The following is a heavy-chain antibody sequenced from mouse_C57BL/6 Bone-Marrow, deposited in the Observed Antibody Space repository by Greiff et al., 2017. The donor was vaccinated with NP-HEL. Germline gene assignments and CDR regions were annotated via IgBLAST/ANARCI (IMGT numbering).Heavy chain of an antibody. J-gene: IGHJ4*01. Sequence: EVKLVESEGGLVQPGSSMKLSCTASGFTFSDYYMAWVRQVPEKGLEWVANINYDGSSTYYLDSLKSRFLLSTDNATNILYLQMSSLKSEDTATYYCARVHSNGAMDYWGQGTSVTVSS. D-gene: IGHD2-5*01. V-gene: IGHV5-16*01. CDR3: ARVHSNGAMDY. CDR1: GFTFSDYY. CDR2: INYDGSST.